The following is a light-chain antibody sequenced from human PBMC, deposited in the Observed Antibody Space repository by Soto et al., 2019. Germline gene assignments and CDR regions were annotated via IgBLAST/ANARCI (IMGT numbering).Light chain of an antibody. Sequence: QSALTQPASVSGSPGQSITISCTGTSSDVGNYNLVSWYQQHPGKAPKLMIYEGSKRPSGVSDRFSGSKSGNSASLSISGLHPDDEASYFCGSYTSATTWVFGGGTKLTVL. J-gene: IGLJ3*02. CDR1: SSDVGNYNL. CDR2: EGS. CDR3: GSYTSATTWV. V-gene: IGLV2-14*02.